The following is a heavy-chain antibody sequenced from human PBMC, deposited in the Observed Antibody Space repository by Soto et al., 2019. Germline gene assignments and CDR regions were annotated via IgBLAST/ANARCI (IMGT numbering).Heavy chain of an antibody. CDR3: ARVQYILNVPESLDS. CDR2: MNPNSDNT. Sequence: QVQLVQSGAEVRKPGASVKVSCKASGYTFTSYDINWLRQTTGEGLVWMGWMNPNSDNTIYAPKFQGRVTMTRTTSTNTAYMELRSLTSDDTAVYYCARVQYILNVPESLDSWGQGTLVTVSS. V-gene: IGHV1-8*01. J-gene: IGHJ4*02. CDR1: GYTFTSYD. D-gene: IGHD6-6*01.